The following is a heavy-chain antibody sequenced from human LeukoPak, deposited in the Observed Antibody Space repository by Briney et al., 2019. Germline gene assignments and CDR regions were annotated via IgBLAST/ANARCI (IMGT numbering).Heavy chain of an antibody. Sequence: PSETLSLTCAVYGGSFSGYYWSWIRQPPGKGLEWIGEINHGGSTNYNPSLKSRVTISVDTSKNQFSLKLSSVTAADTAVYYCARHYYDSSGYPYFDYWGQGTLVTVSS. CDR1: GGSFSGYY. V-gene: IGHV4-34*01. D-gene: IGHD3-22*01. J-gene: IGHJ4*02. CDR2: INHGGST. CDR3: ARHYYDSSGYPYFDY.